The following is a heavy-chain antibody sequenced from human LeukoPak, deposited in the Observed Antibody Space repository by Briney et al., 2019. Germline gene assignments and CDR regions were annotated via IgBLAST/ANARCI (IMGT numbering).Heavy chain of an antibody. CDR3: ARGQRAHVEWSSYMDV. D-gene: IGHD3-3*01. V-gene: IGHV3-48*03. Sequence: PGGSLRLSCAASGFTFSSYEMNWVRQAPGKGLEWVSYISSSGSTIYYADSVKGRFTISRDNAKNSLYLQMNSLRAEDTAVYYCARGQRAHVEWSSYMDVWGKGTTVTVSS. CDR2: ISSSGSTI. J-gene: IGHJ6*03. CDR1: GFTFSSYE.